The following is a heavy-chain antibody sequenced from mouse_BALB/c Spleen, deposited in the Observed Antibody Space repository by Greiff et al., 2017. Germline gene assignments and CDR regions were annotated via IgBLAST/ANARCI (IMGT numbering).Heavy chain of an antibody. J-gene: IGHJ1*01. CDR2: IDPANGNT. V-gene: IGHV14-3*02. CDR1: GFNIKDTY. Sequence: VQLQQSGAELVKPGASVKLSCTASGFNIKDTYMHWVKQRPEQGLEWIGRIDPANGNTKYDPKFQGKATITADTSSNTAYLQLSSLTSEDTAVYYCARGGYGSSHGYFDVWGAGTTVTVSS. CDR3: ARGGYGSSHGYFDV. D-gene: IGHD1-1*01.